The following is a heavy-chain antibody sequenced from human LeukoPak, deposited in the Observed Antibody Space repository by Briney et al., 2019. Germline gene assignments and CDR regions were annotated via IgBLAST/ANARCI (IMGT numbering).Heavy chain of an antibody. CDR1: GGSISSSGYY. CDR3: ANMGYSYAPGLFDP. V-gene: IGHV4-39*07. Sequence: SETLSLTCTVSGGSISSSGYYWGWIRQTPGKGLEWIGSIYYSGSNYHNPSLKSRASMSVDTSKNQFSLKLSSVTAADTAVYYCANMGYSYAPGLFDPWGQGTLVTVSS. CDR2: IYYSGSN. D-gene: IGHD5-18*01. J-gene: IGHJ5*02.